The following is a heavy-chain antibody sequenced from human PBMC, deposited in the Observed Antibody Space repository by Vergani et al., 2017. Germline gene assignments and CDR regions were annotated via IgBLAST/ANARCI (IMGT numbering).Heavy chain of an antibody. CDR1: GFTFSSYG. CDR3: TTVSIVETASYYYGMDV. J-gene: IGHJ6*02. V-gene: IGHV3-15*01. Sequence: VQLVESGGGVVQPGRSLRLSCAASGFTFSSYGMHWVRQAPGKGLEWVGRIKSKTDGGTTDYAAPVKGRFTISRDDSKNTLYLQMNSLKTEDTAVYYCTTVSIVETASYYYGMDVWGQGTTVTVSS. D-gene: IGHD1-26*01. CDR2: IKSKTDGGTT.